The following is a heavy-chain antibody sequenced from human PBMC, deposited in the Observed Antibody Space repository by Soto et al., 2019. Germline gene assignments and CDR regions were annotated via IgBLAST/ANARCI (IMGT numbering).Heavy chain of an antibody. CDR3: ARDLDYGDYAGSYYYYYYMDV. J-gene: IGHJ6*03. D-gene: IGHD4-17*01. CDR1: GGTFSSYD. V-gene: IGHV1-8*02. Sequence: ASVKVSCKASGGTFSSYDINWVRQATGQGLEWMGWMNPNSGNTGYAQKFQGRVTMTRNTSISTAYMELSSLRSEDTAVYYCARDLDYGDYAGSYYYYYYMDVWGKGTTITVSS. CDR2: MNPNSGNT.